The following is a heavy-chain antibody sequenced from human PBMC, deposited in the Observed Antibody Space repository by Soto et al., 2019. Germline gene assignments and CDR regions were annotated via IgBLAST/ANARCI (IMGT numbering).Heavy chain of an antibody. D-gene: IGHD6-13*01. CDR3: AADTGYSSSWSSNWFDP. V-gene: IGHV1-18*04. Sequence: GASVKVSCKASGYTFTSYGISWVRQAPGQGLEWMGWISAYNGNTNYAQKLQERVTITRDMSTSTAYMELSSLRSEDTAVYYCAADTGYSSSWSSNWFDPWGQGTLVTVSS. CDR2: ISAYNGNT. J-gene: IGHJ5*02. CDR1: GYTFTSYG.